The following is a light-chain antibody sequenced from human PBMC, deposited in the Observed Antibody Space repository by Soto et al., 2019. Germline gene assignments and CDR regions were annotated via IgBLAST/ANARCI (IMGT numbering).Light chain of an antibody. Sequence: DIQMPQSPSTLSASVGDRVTITCRASQSISSWLAWYQQKPGKAPKLLIYKACSLESGVPSRFSGSASGTDSTLAISSLQPDDFATYYCQQFNNYPLTFGQGTSVEIK. CDR1: QSISSW. CDR2: KAC. V-gene: IGKV1-5*03. CDR3: QQFNNYPLT. J-gene: IGKJ1*01.